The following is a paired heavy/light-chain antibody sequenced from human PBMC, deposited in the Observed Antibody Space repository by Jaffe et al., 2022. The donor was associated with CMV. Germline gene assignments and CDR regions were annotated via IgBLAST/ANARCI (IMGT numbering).Heavy chain of an antibody. J-gene: IGHJ4*02. CDR1: GGSISTSNHY. Sequence: QLQLQESGPGLVKPLETLSLICTVSGGSISTSNHYWGWIRQPPGKGLEWIGSIFYAGSTYYNPSLKTRLTISVDTSKNQFSLKLNSVTAADTAVYYCARRGYTYDLFDYWGQGTLVTVSS. CDR3: ARRGYTYDLFDY. D-gene: IGHD5-18*01. CDR2: IFYAGST. V-gene: IGHV4-39*01.
Light chain of an antibody. V-gene: IGKV4-1*01. CDR2: MES. Sequence: DIVMTQSPDSLAVSLGERATINCKSSQSILYRTNNKNYLAWYQQKPGQPPKLLIYMESTRESGVPDRFSGSGSGTDFTLTISSLQAEDVAVYYCQQHYGFPQTFGQGTKVEIK. J-gene: IGKJ1*01. CDR1: QSILYRTNNKNY. CDR3: QQHYGFPQT.